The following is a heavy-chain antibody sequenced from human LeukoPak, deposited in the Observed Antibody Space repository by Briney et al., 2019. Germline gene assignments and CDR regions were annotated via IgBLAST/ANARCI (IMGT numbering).Heavy chain of an antibody. CDR2: ISSSGSTI. V-gene: IGHV3-48*03. CDR3: ARDWGSGSYYDY. CDR1: GFTFSSYE. J-gene: IGHJ4*02. Sequence: GGSLRLSCAASGFTFSSYEMNWVRQAPGKGLEWVSYISSSGSTIYYADSVKGRFTNSRDNAKNSLYLQMNSLRAEDTGVYYCARDWGSGSYYDYWGQGTLVTVSS. D-gene: IGHD3-16*01.